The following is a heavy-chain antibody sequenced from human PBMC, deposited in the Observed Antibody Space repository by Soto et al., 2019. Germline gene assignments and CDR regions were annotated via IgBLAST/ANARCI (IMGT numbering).Heavy chain of an antibody. CDR1: GGSVSGYY. V-gene: IGHV4-34*01. D-gene: IGHD6-25*01. J-gene: IGHJ6*02. CDR3: ASGSRGMDV. Sequence: ASETLSLTCAVYGGSVSGYYWSWIRQPPGKGLEWMGEINHSGSTNYNPSLKSRVTISGDTSKNQFSLKLSAVTAADTAVYYCASGSRGMDVWGQGTTVTVSS. CDR2: INHSGST.